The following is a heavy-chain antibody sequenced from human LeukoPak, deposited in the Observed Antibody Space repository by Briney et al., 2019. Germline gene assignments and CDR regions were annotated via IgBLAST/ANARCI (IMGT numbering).Heavy chain of an antibody. CDR1: GGPFSGYY. V-gene: IGHV4-34*01. J-gene: IGHJ4*02. Sequence: SETLSLTCAVYGGPFSGYYWSWIRQPPGKGLEWIGEINHSGSTNYNPSLKSRVTISVDTSKNQFSLKLSSVTAADTAVYYCATIYGGNSDYWGQGTLVTVSS. CDR2: INHSGST. CDR3: ATIYGGNSDY. D-gene: IGHD4-23*01.